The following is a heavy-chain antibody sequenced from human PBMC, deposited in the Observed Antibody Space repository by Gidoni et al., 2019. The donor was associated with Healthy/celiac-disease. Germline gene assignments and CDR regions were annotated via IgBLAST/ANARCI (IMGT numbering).Heavy chain of an antibody. Sequence: QVQLVQSGAEVKKPGASVKVSCKASGSPFTGYYMRWVRQAPGQGREWMGWINPNSGGTNYSHKLQGRVTMTRDTSISTAYMELSRLRADDTAVYYCARVYVVVPAAIRTYNWFDPWGQGTLVTVSS. J-gene: IGHJ5*02. CDR1: GSPFTGYY. D-gene: IGHD2-2*01. V-gene: IGHV1-2*07. CDR2: INPNSGGT. CDR3: ARVYVVVPAAIRTYNWFDP.